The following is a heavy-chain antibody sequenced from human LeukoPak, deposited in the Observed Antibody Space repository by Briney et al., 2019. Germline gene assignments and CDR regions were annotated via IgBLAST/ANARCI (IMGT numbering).Heavy chain of an antibody. D-gene: IGHD6-6*01. CDR1: Y. Sequence: YWIGWVRQMPGKGLEWIGYIYYSGSTYYNPSLKSRVTISVDTSKNQFSLKLSSVTAADTAVYYCARDRIESGQLGRTRFDYWGQGTLVTVSS. V-gene: IGHV4-31*02. CDR2: IYYSGST. J-gene: IGHJ4*02. CDR3: ARDRIESGQLGRTRFDY.